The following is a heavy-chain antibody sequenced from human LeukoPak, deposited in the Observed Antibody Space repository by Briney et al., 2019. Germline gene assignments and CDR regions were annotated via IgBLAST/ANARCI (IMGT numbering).Heavy chain of an antibody. J-gene: IGHJ6*04. CDR1: GFTFSDYY. Sequence: GGSLRLSGAASGFTFSDYYMSWVRQAPGKGLEWVGFIRSKTYGETTEYAASVKGRFTISRDDSKSIAYLQMNSLKTEDTAVYYCSRADYYGSGSPISLDVWGKGTTVTVSS. CDR3: SRADYYGSGSPISLDV. V-gene: IGHV3-49*04. D-gene: IGHD3-10*01. CDR2: IRSKTYGETT.